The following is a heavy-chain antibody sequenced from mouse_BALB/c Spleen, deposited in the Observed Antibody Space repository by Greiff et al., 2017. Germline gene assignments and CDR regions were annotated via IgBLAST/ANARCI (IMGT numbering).Heavy chain of an antibody. CDR1: GFNIKDYY. V-gene: IGHV14-1*02. J-gene: IGHJ3*01. D-gene: IGHD1-1*01. Sequence: VQLQQSGAELVRPGALVKLSCKASGFNIKDYYMHWVKQRPEQGLEWIGWIDPENGNTIYDPKFQGKASITADTSSNTAYLQLSSLTSEDTAVYYCARSYYGSSLAWFAYWGQGTLVTVSA. CDR2: IDPENGNT. CDR3: ARSYYGSSLAWFAY.